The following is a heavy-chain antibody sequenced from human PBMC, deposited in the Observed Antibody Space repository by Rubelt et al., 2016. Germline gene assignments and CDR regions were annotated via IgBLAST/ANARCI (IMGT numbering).Heavy chain of an antibody. V-gene: IGHV4-39*07. CDR1: GGSISSSSYY. J-gene: IGHJ5*02. CDR2: IYYSGST. CDR3: AREDLSSSSTGFDP. D-gene: IGHD6-13*01. Sequence: QLQLQESGPGLVKPSETLSLTCTVSGGSISSSSYYWGWIRQPPGKGLEWIGSIYYSGSTYYNPSLKSRVTISVDTSKNQFSLKLSSVTAADTAVYYCAREDLSSSSTGFDPWGQGTLVTVSS.